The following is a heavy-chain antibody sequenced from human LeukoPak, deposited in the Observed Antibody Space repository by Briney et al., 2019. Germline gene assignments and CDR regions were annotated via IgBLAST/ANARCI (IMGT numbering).Heavy chain of an antibody. CDR3: ARETWLQSGAFDI. D-gene: IGHD5-24*01. J-gene: IGHJ3*02. V-gene: IGHV3-48*04. Sequence: GGSLRLSCAASGFTFSSYSMNWVRQAPGKGLEWVSYISSSSSTIYYADSVKGRFTISRDNAKNSLYLQMNSLRAEDTAVYYCARETWLQSGAFDIWGQGTMVTVSS. CDR1: GFTFSSYS. CDR2: ISSSSSTI.